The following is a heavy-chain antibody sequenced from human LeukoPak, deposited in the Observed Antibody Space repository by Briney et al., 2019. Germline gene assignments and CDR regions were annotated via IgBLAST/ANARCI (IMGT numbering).Heavy chain of an antibody. CDR3: AKDQDDSDAFDI. D-gene: IGHD2-15*01. J-gene: IGHJ3*02. CDR1: GFTFSSYA. CDR2: ISGSGGST. Sequence: GGSLLLSCAASGFTFSSYAMSWVRQAPGKGLEWVSAISGSGGSTYYADSVKGRFTISRDNSKNTLYLQMNSLRAEDTAVYYCAKDQDDSDAFDIWGQGTMVTVSS. V-gene: IGHV3-23*01.